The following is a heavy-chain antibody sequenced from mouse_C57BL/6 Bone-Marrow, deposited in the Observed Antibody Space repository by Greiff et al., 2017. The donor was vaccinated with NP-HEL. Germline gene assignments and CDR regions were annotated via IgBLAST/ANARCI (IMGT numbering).Heavy chain of an antibody. J-gene: IGHJ1*03. V-gene: IGHV3-6*01. CDR1: GYSITSGYY. Sequence: VQLKESGPGLVKPSQSLSLTCSVTGYSITSGYYWNWIRQFPGNKLEWMGYISYDGSNNYNPSLKNRISITRDTSKNQFFLKLNSVTTEDTATYYCAREVLRGYFDVWGTGTTVTVSS. CDR2: ISYDGSN. D-gene: IGHD1-1*01. CDR3: AREVLRGYFDV.